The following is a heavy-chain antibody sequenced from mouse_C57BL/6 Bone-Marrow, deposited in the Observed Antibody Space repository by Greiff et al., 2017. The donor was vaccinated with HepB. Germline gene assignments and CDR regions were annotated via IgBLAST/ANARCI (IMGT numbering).Heavy chain of an antibody. CDR1: GYTFTDYE. V-gene: IGHV1-15*01. D-gene: IGHD2-4*01. CDR3: TRRDYDIWFAY. CDR2: IDPETGGT. J-gene: IGHJ3*01. Sequence: VQGVESGAELVRPGASVTLSCKASGYTFTDYEMHWVKQTPVHGLEWIGAIDPETGGTAYNQKFKGKAILTADKSSSTAYMELRSLTSEDSAVYYCTRRDYDIWFAYWGQGTLVTVSA.